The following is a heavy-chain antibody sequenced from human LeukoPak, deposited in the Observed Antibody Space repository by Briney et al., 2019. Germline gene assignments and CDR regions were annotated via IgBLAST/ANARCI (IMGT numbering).Heavy chain of an antibody. CDR1: GFTFSNYD. CDR3: AKDISRAVAADWFDP. D-gene: IGHD6-19*01. J-gene: IGHJ5*02. Sequence: GGSLRLSCAASGFTFSNYDMSWVRQAPGKGLEWVSSISDSGGSTYYADSVKGRFTISRDNSKNTLYLKMTNLRAADTAVYYCAKDISRAVAADWFDPWDQGSLVTVSS. CDR2: ISDSGGST. V-gene: IGHV3-23*01.